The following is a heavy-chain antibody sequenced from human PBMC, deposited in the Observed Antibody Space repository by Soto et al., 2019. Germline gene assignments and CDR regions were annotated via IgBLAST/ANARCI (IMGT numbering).Heavy chain of an antibody. J-gene: IGHJ4*02. CDR1: GFSFSSYA. CDR3: ADGGEWSFNFVY. CDR2: ISVSGDNT. V-gene: IGHV3-23*01. Sequence: GGSLRLSCAASGFSFSSYAMSWVRQAPGKGLEWVSGISVSGDNTYYADSVKGRFTISRDNSKNTLYLQMNNLRAEDTAVYYCADGGEWSFNFVYWGQGTQVTVSS. D-gene: IGHD3-3*01.